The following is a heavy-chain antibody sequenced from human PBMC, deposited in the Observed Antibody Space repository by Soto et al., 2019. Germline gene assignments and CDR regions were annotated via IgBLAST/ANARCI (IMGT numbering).Heavy chain of an antibody. V-gene: IGHV1-8*01. CDR1: GYTFNSSD. CDR2: MNPNSGNT. J-gene: IGHJ5*02. CDR3: ARGASP. Sequence: SAEVSCKARGYTFNSSDINWVRQATGQGLEWMGWMNPNSGNTGYAQKFQGRITLTRSTSINTAYLELSSLSSDDSAVYYCARGASPWGQGTLVTVSS.